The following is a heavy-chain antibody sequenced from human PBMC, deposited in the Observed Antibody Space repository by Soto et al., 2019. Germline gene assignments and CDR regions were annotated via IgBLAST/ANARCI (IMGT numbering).Heavy chain of an antibody. CDR3: AKGGVRAAAGPHYYGMDV. V-gene: IGHV3-30*18. D-gene: IGHD6-13*01. J-gene: IGHJ6*02. Sequence: GGSLRLSCAASGFTFSSYGMHWVRQAPGKGLEWVAVISYDGSNKYYADSVKGRFTISRDNSKNTLYLQMNSLRAEDTAVYYCAKGGVRAAAGPHYYGMDVWGQGTTVTVSS. CDR2: ISYDGSNK. CDR1: GFTFSSYG.